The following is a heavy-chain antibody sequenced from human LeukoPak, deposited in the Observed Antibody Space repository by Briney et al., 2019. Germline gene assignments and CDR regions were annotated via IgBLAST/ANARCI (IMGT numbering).Heavy chain of an antibody. CDR2: IDPKDGET. CDR1: GYTLTEFS. D-gene: IGHD3-10*01. V-gene: IGHV1-24*01. Sequence: ASVKVSCKVSGYTLTEFSMHWVRQAPGKGLEWMGGIDPKDGETIYAQNFKGRVTITEDTSTDTAYMELSSLRSEDTAVYYCAATQRITMGRGVITPDVNWFDPWGQGTLVTVSS. J-gene: IGHJ5*02. CDR3: AATQRITMGRGVITPDVNWFDP.